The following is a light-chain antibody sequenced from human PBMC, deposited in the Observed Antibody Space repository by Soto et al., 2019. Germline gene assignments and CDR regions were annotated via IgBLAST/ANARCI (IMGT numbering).Light chain of an antibody. CDR3: QQYYGSPLT. CDR1: QSVSSSY. CDR2: DAS. V-gene: IGKV3-20*01. Sequence: EIELTQSPGTLSLSPGERATLSCRASQSVSSSYLAWYQQKPGQAPRLLIYDASSRATGIPDRFSGSGSGTDFTLTISSLQAEDVAVYYCQQYYGSPLTFGGGTKVEIK. J-gene: IGKJ4*01.